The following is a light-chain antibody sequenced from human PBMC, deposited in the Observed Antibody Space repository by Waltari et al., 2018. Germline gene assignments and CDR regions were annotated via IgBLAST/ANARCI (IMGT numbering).Light chain of an antibody. CDR2: KAS. CDR1: QSISSW. J-gene: IGKJ4*01. Sequence: DIQMTQSPSTLSASVGDRVTITCRASQSISSWLAWYQQKPGKAPNFLIYKASTLESGFPSRFSGSGSGTEFTLTISSLQPDDFATYYCQQYHSYSLTFGGGTKVEIK. V-gene: IGKV1-5*03. CDR3: QQYHSYSLT.